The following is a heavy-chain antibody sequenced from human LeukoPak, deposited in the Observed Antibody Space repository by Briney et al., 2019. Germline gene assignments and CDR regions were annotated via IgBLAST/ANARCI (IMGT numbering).Heavy chain of an antibody. V-gene: IGHV3-48*01. D-gene: IGHD3-22*01. CDR1: GFTFSSYS. Sequence: GGSLRLSCAASGFTFSSYSMNWVRQAPGKGLEWVSYISSSSSTIYYADSVKGRFTISRDNAKNSLYLQMNSLRAEDTAVYYCARVVLIISNYYYYGMDVWGQGTTVTVSS. J-gene: IGHJ6*02. CDR3: ARVVLIISNYYYYGMDV. CDR2: ISSSSSTI.